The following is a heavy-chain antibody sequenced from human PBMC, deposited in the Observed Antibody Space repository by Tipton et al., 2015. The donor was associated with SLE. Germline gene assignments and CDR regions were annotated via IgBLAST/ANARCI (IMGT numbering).Heavy chain of an antibody. CDR3: ARGGGDTAMFY. V-gene: IGHV4-61*01. CDR2: IYYSGST. CDR1: GGSISSSSYY. D-gene: IGHD5-18*01. Sequence: TLSLTCTVSGGSISSSSYYWSWIRQPPGKGLEWIGYIYYSGSTNYNPSLKSRVTISVDTSKNQFSLKLSSVTAADTAVYYCARGGGDTAMFYWGQGTLVTVSS. J-gene: IGHJ4*02.